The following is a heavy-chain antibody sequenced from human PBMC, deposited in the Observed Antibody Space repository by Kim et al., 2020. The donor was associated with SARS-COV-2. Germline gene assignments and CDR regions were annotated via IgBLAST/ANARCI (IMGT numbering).Heavy chain of an antibody. D-gene: IGHD3-16*01. V-gene: IGHV4-4*07. CDR3: ARERGLLRGDAFDI. Sequence: NPPSQSGVTMSVDTSKNQFSLKLNSVTAADTAMYYCARERGLLRGDAFDIWGQGTVVTVSS. J-gene: IGHJ3*02.